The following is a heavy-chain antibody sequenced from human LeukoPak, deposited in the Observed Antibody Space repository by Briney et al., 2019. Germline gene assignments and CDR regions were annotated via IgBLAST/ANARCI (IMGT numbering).Heavy chain of an antibody. CDR3: TRDIWTS. V-gene: IGHV3-11*01. J-gene: IGHJ4*02. CDR1: GFSFSDSY. CDR2: ISYTGTTM. D-gene: IGHD3/OR15-3a*01. Sequence: GGSLRLSCAASGFSFSDSYMSWIRQAPGKGLEWVSFISYTGTTMYYADSVKGRFTISRDNAKNSLFLQMNSLTAEDTAVYYCTRDIWTSWGQGTLVTVSS.